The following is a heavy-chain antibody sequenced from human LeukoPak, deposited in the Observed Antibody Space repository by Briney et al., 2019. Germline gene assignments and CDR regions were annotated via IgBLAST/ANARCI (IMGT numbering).Heavy chain of an antibody. CDR2: IIPILGIA. D-gene: IGHD6-13*01. CDR1: GGTFSSYA. Sequence: SVKVSCKASGGTFSSYAISWVRQAPGQGLEWMGRIIPILGIANYAQKFQGRVTITADKSTSTAYMELSSLRSEDTAVYYCARVAAAGHNWFDPWGQGTLVTVSS. CDR3: ARVAAAGHNWFDP. J-gene: IGHJ5*02. V-gene: IGHV1-69*04.